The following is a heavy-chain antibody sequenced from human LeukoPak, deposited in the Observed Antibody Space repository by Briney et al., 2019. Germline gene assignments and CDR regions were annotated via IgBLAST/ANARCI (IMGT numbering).Heavy chain of an antibody. CDR3: AYMDNYGDFVRVSYYYGMDV. V-gene: IGHV1-69*13. D-gene: IGHD4-17*01. CDR2: IVPIFGTA. J-gene: IGHJ6*02. Sequence: SVKVSCTASGGTFSSYAISWVRQAPGPGLEWMGGIVPIFGTANYAQKFQGRVTITADEPTSTAYMELSSLRSEDTAVYYCAYMDNYGDFVRVSYYYGMDVWGQGTTVTVSS. CDR1: GGTFSSYA.